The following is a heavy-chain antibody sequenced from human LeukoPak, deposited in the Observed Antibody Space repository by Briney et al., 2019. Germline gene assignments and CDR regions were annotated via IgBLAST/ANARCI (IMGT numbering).Heavy chain of an antibody. CDR1: GFTFNAYS. J-gene: IGHJ6*02. CDR3: ERVKGFVEVPVTILEVV. CDR2: ISSSGDYI. Sequence: GGSLTLSCAASGFTFNAYSMNWVRQAPGKGLEWVSSISSSGDYIYYAASLKGRFTISKDNAKISLFLQMNGLRAEDTAVYYCERVKGFVEVPVTILEVVWGQGTTVTVSS. V-gene: IGHV3-21*04. D-gene: IGHD2-2*02.